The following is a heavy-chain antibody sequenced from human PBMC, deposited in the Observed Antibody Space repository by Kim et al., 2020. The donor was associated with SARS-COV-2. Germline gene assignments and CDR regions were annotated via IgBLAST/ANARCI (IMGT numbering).Heavy chain of an antibody. CDR1: GGSISRNY. CDR2: IYYNGGT. Sequence: SETLSLTCSVSGGSISRNYWSWIRQTPGKGLELLGYIYYNGGTQYNPSLKSRVTISADTSKSQFSLRLTSVTAADTAVYYCARSAYGSLFGPWGQGTLVTVSS. CDR3: ARSAYGSLFGP. J-gene: IGHJ5*02. D-gene: IGHD3-10*01. V-gene: IGHV4-59*01.